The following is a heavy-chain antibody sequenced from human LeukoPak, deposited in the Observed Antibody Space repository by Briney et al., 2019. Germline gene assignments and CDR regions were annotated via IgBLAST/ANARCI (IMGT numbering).Heavy chain of an antibody. CDR3: ARAPCYYGSRRLASCRMDV. CDR1: GYTFTSYG. Sequence: ASVKVSCKASGYTFTSYGISWVRQAPGQGLEWMGWISAYNGNTNYAQKLQGGVTMTTDTSTSTAYMELRSLRSDDTAVYYCARAPCYYGSRRLASCRMDVWGQGTTVTVSS. J-gene: IGHJ6*02. CDR2: ISAYNGNT. D-gene: IGHD3-10*01. V-gene: IGHV1-18*01.